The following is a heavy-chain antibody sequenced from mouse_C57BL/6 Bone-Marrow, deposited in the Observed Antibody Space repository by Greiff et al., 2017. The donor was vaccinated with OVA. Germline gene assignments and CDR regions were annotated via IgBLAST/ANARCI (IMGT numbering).Heavy chain of an antibody. Sequence: EVKLVESGGGLVQPGGSLKLSCAASGFTFSDYGMAWVRQAPRKGPEWVAFISNLAYSIYYADTVTGRFTFTRENAKNTLYLEMSSLRSEDTAMYYWAREGDDGDYYFDYWGQGTTLTVSS. D-gene: IGHD2-3*01. CDR1: GFTFSDYG. V-gene: IGHV5-15*01. J-gene: IGHJ2*01. CDR3: AREGDDGDYYFDY. CDR2: ISNLAYSI.